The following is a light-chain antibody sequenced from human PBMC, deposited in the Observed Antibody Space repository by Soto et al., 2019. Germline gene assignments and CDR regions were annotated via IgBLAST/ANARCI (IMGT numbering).Light chain of an antibody. J-gene: IGKJ5*01. V-gene: IGKV3-11*01. CDR2: DAS. CDR1: QSVRSY. Sequence: ESMLTQSPATLSLSPGERATLSCRAGQSVRSYLAWYQQKPGQAPRLLIYDASNRAPGIPARFSGSGSGTEFTLTISSLQSEDFAVYYCQQYNNWPPITFGQGTRLEI. CDR3: QQYNNWPPIT.